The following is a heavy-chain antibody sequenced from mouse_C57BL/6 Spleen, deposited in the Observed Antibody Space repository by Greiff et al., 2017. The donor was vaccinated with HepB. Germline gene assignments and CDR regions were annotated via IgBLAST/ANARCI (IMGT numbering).Heavy chain of an antibody. J-gene: IGHJ2*01. CDR3: ARQAEGYFDY. V-gene: IGHV5-6*01. CDR1: GFTFSSYG. Sequence: EVMLVESGGDLVKPGGSLKLSCAASGFTFSSYGMSWVRQTPDKRLEWVATISSGGSYTYYPDSVKGRFTISRDNAKNTLYLQMSSLKSEDTAMYYCARQAEGYFDYWGQGTTLTVSS. CDR2: ISSGGSYT.